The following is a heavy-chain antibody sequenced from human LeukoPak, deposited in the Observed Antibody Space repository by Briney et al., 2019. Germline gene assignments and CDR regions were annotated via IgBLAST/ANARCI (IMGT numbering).Heavy chain of an antibody. CDR3: ARVPSCSSTSCYRGGYYYYYYMDV. J-gene: IGHJ6*03. V-gene: IGHV4-59*01. CDR2: IYYSGST. CDR1: GGSISSYY. Sequence: SETLSLTCTVSGGSISSYYWSWIRQPPGKGLEWIGYIYYSGSTNYNPSLKSRVTISVDTSKNQFSLKLSSATAADTAVYYCARVPSCSSTSCYRGGYYYYYYMDVWGKGTTVTVSS. D-gene: IGHD2-2*02.